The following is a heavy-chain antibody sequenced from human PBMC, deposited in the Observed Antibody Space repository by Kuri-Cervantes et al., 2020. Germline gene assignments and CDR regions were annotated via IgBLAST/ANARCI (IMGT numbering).Heavy chain of an antibody. D-gene: IGHD2-2*01. CDR1: GGSISSSSYY. CDR3: ARLVPYIVVVPAALRFDP. CDR2: IYYSGST. V-gene: IGHV4-39*01. Sequence: GSLRLSCTVSGGSISSSSYYWGWIRQPPGKGLEWIGSIYYSGSTYYNPSLKSRVTISVDTSKNQFSLKLSSVTAADTAVYYCARLVPYIVVVPAALRFDPWGQGTLVTVSS. J-gene: IGHJ5*02.